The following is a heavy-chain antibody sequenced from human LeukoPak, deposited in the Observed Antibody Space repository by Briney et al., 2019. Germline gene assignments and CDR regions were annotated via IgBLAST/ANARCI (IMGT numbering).Heavy chain of an antibody. CDR2: TYTSGST. J-gene: IGHJ5*02. D-gene: IGHD2-2*01. V-gene: IGHV4-61*02. Sequence: SETLSLTCTVSGGSISSGSYYWSWIRQPAGKGLEWIGRTYTSGSTNYNPSLKSRVTISVDTSKNQFSLKLSSVTAADTAVYYCARDRGVVPAAIPWFDPWGQGTLVTVSS. CDR1: GGSISSGSYY. CDR3: ARDRGVVPAAIPWFDP.